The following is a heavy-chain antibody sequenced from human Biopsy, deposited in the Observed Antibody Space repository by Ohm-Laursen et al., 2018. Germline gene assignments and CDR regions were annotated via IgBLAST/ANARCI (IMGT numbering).Heavy chain of an antibody. D-gene: IGHD3-22*01. CDR3: ARDGKYDSRGY. CDR2: IGGDNGDT. Sequence: ASVKVSCKASGYTFISSGITWVRQAPGQGLEWGGYIGGDNGDTKYAQKFQGRVTMTTDRSTSTAYMELRSLRSDDPAFYYCARDGKYDSRGYWGPGTLVTVSS. CDR1: GYTFISSG. V-gene: IGHV1-18*01. J-gene: IGHJ4*02.